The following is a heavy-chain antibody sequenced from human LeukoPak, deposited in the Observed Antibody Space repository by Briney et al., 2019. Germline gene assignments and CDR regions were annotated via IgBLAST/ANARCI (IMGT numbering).Heavy chain of an antibody. CDR3: ASRRFDDHGDFERGDYFDS. CDR2: IYYSEFS. Sequence: SETLSLTCTVSCGSIDSNNAYWAWIRQPPGKGLEWIGSIYYSEFSHDNPSLKSRVSISVDASTNQFSLKLDSVTAAYKAVYHCASRRFDDHGDFERGDYFDSWGQGTLVTVSS. CDR1: CGSIDSNNAY. J-gene: IGHJ4*02. D-gene: IGHD4-17*01. V-gene: IGHV4-39*01.